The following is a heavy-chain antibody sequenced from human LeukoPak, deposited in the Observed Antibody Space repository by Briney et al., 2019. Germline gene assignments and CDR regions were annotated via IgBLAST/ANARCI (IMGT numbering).Heavy chain of an antibody. J-gene: IGHJ5*02. V-gene: IGHV4-4*02. Sequence: SETLSLTCAVPGGSISSSNWWSWVRQPPGKGLEWFGEIYHSGSTYYNPSLKSRVTISVDTSKNQFSLKLSSVTAADTAVYYCARHSRTVGSVGIDPWGQGTLVTVSS. CDR1: GGSISSSNW. D-gene: IGHD4-23*01. CDR3: ARHSRTVGSVGIDP. CDR2: IYHSGST.